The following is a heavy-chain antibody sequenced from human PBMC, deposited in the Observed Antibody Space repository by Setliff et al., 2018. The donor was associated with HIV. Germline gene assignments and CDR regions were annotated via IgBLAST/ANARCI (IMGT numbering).Heavy chain of an antibody. CDR3: ARAPTLFGVEYYYYFGMDV. D-gene: IGHD3-3*01. CDR2: FVPMFGSA. Sequence: GASVKVSCKASGGSFSNYAFSWVRQAPGQGLEWMGGFVPMFGSANYAQKFQGRLTITADESTTTVYMELSRFRSEDTAVYYCARAPTLFGVEYYYYFGMDVWGQGTTVTVSS. CDR1: GGSFSNYA. V-gene: IGHV1-69*13. J-gene: IGHJ6*02.